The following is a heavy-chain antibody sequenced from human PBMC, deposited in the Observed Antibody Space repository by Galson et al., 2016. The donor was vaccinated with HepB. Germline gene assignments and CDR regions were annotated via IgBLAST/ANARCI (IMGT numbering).Heavy chain of an antibody. CDR3: ARAGLLTKASFES. D-gene: IGHD4/OR15-4a*01. CDR1: DGSISSGSFS. V-gene: IGHV4-39*01. CDR2: VYRGKT. Sequence: ETLSLTCTVSDGSISSGSFSWGWIRQPPGKGLEPIGTVYRGKTYYNPSLAGRVTISVDMSTDLLSLKLASLTAADAGVYYCARAGLLTKASFESWGHGILVAVSS. J-gene: IGHJ4*01.